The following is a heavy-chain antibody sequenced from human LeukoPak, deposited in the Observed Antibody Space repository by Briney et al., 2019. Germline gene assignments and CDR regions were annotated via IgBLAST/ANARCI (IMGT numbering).Heavy chain of an antibody. D-gene: IGHD5-12*01. V-gene: IGHV4-61*08. J-gene: IGHJ4*02. CDR3: ARSGYSGYDFHY. CDR1: GGSISSGGYS. Sequence: PSQTLSLTCAVSGGSISSGGYSWSWIRQPPGKGLEWIGYIYYSGSTNYNPSLKSRVTISVDTSKNQFSLKLSSVTAADTAVYYCARSGYSGYDFHYWGQGTLVTVSS. CDR2: IYYSGST.